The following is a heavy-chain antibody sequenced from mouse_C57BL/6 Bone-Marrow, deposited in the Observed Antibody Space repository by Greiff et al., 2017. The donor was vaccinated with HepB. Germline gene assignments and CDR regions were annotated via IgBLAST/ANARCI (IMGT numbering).Heavy chain of an antibody. J-gene: IGHJ3*01. V-gene: IGHV1-9*01. CDR3: ARKSSLYYGNYLSY. D-gene: IGHD2-1*01. CDR2: ILPGSGST. CDR1: GYTFTGYW. Sequence: VKLMESGAELMKPGASVKLSCKATGYTFTGYWIEWVKQRPGHGLEWIGEILPGSGSTNYNEKFKGKATFTADKSSNTAYMQLSSLTTEDSAIYYCARKSSLYYGNYLSYWGQGTLVTVSA.